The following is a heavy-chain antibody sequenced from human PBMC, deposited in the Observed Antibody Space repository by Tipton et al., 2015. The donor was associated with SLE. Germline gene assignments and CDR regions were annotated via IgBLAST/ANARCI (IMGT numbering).Heavy chain of an antibody. V-gene: IGHV4-38-2*01. Sequence: LRLSCAVSGYSISSGYYWGWIRQPPGKGLEWIGSIYHSGSTYYNPSLKSRVTISVDTSKNQFSLKLSSVTAADTAVYYCASPIGDPDAFDIWGQGTMVTVSS. J-gene: IGHJ3*02. CDR1: GYSISSGYY. CDR3: ASPIGDPDAFDI. CDR2: IYHSGST. D-gene: IGHD4-17*01.